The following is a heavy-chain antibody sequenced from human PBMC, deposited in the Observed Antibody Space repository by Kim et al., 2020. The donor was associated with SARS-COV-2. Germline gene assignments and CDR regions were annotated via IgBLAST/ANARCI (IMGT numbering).Heavy chain of an antibody. V-gene: IGHV1-18*01. CDR3: ARDSSSTVTRYYYYGMDV. D-gene: IGHD4-17*01. CDR2: ISAYNGNT. CDR1: GYTFTSYG. J-gene: IGHJ6*02. Sequence: ASVKVSCKASGYTFTSYGISWVRQAPGQGLEWMGWISAYNGNTNYAQKLQGRGTMTTDTSTSTAYMELRSLRSDDTAVYYCARDSSSTVTRYYYYGMDVWGQGTTVTVSS.